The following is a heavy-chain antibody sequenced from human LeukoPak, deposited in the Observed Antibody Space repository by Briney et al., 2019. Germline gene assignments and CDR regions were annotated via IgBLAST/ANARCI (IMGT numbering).Heavy chain of an antibody. D-gene: IGHD6-13*01. CDR3: ARAAQQLIYYYYMDV. CDR1: GYTFTGYY. J-gene: IGHJ6*03. CDR2: INPNSGGT. V-gene: IGHV1-2*02. Sequence: ASVKVSCKASGYTFTGYYMHWVRQAPGQGPEWMGWINPNSGGTNYAQKFQGRVTITADESTSTAYMELSSLRSEDTAVYYCARAAQQLIYYYYMDVWGKGTTVTVSS.